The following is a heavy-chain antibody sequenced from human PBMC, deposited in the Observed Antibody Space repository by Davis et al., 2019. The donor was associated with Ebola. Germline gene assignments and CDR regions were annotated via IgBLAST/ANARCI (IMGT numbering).Heavy chain of an antibody. CDR1: GFTFSSYW. Sequence: GESLKISCAASGFTFSSYWMSWVRQAPGKGLEWVANIKQDGSEKYYVDSVKGRFTISRDTSKNTLYLQMNSLRGEDTAVYYCAKATIFGVVIDSFYYGLDVWGQGTTVTVSS. CDR2: IKQDGSEK. J-gene: IGHJ6*02. D-gene: IGHD3-3*01. V-gene: IGHV3-7*03. CDR3: AKATIFGVVIDSFYYGLDV.